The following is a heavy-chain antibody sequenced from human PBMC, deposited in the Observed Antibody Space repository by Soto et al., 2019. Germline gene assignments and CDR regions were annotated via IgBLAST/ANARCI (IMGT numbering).Heavy chain of an antibody. V-gene: IGHV1-2*02. CDR1: GYPVTAYY. D-gene: IGHD3-3*01. Sequence: QLHLVQSGAVVKKPGASVTVSCSASGYPVTAYYMHWVRQAPGRGLEWMGGINPATGAAKYTQTFQGRVTRTRGTSTSTVFMELSGLTSADPAVFYCARGGGVGVAGSAAFDMWGQGTLVTVSS. J-gene: IGHJ3*02. CDR3: ARGGGVGVAGSAAFDM. CDR2: INPATGAA.